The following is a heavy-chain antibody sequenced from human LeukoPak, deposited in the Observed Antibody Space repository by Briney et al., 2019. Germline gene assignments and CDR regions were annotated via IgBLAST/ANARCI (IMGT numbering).Heavy chain of an antibody. CDR3: ARRGQVLDSGVDY. J-gene: IGHJ4*02. CDR2: INHSGST. D-gene: IGHD2-2*01. Sequence: SETLSLTCAVYGGSFSGYFWTWVRQPPGKGLEWIGEINHSGSTNYNPSLKSRVTMTVDTSKNQFSLKLSSLTPADTAVYYCARRGQVLDSGVDYSGQGTLVTVSS. V-gene: IGHV4-34*01. CDR1: GGSFSGYF.